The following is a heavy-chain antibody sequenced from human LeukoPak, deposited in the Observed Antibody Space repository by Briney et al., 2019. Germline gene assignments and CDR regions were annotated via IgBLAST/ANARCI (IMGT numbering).Heavy chain of an antibody. CDR2: IYYSGST. D-gene: IGHD6-19*01. J-gene: IGHJ3*02. CDR1: GGSISGYY. Sequence: SETLSLTCTVSGGSISGYYCIWIRQPPGKGLEWVGYIYYSGSTSYNPSLRSRVTVSVDTSKNQFSLKLTSVTASDTAVYYCARGNPSSGDAFDIWGRGTMVTVSS. CDR3: ARGNPSSGDAFDI. V-gene: IGHV4-59*08.